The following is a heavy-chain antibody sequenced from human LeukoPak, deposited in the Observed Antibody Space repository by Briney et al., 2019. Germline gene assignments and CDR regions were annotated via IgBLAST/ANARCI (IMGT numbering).Heavy chain of an antibody. V-gene: IGHV3-66*01. Sequence: GGPLRLSCAASGFTVSSNYMSWVRQAPGKGLEWVSVIYSGGSTYYADSVKGRFTISRDNSKNTLYLQMNSLRAEDTAVYYCARGSDSSGYYHWGQGTLVTVSS. D-gene: IGHD3-22*01. CDR1: GFTVSSNY. CDR3: ARGSDSSGYYH. J-gene: IGHJ4*02. CDR2: IYSGGST.